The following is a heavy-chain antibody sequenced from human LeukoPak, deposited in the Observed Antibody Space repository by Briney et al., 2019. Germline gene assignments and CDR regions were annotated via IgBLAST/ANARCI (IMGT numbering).Heavy chain of an antibody. CDR2: ISSSSSYI. V-gene: IGHV3-21*01. Sequence: GGSLRLSCAASGFTFNSYAMSWVRQVPGKGLEWVSSISSSSSYIYYADSVKGRFTISRDNAKNSLYLQMNSLRAEDTAVYYCARDRRGIAVAGTGREDAFDIWGQGTMVTLST. CDR1: GFTFNSYA. J-gene: IGHJ3*02. CDR3: ARDRRGIAVAGTGREDAFDI. D-gene: IGHD6-19*01.